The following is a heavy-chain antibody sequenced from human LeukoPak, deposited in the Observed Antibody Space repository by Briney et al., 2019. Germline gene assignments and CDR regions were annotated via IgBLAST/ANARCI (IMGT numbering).Heavy chain of an antibody. CDR1: GGSFSGYY. V-gene: IGHV4-34*01. CDR2: INHSGST. Sequence: SETLSLTCAVYGGSFSGYYWSWIRQSPGKGLEYIGEINHSGSTNYNPSLKSRITISVDTSKNQFSLKLSSVTAADTAVYYCAREGSRITIFGVVTDYPPYFDYWGQGTLVTVSS. J-gene: IGHJ4*02. D-gene: IGHD3-3*01. CDR3: AREGSRITIFGVVTDYPPYFDY.